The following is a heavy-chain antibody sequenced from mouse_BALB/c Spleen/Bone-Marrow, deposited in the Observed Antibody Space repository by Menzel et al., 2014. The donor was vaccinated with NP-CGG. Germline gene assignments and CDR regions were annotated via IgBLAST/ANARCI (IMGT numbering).Heavy chain of an antibody. CDR3: ARLITRGNFDY. Sequence: EVQVVESGGGLVKPGGSLKLSCAASGFTFSSYAMSWVRQTPEKRLEWVASISSGGSTYYPDSVKGRFTISRDNARNILYLQMSSLRSEDTAMYYCARLITRGNFDYWGQGPSLTVSS. D-gene: IGHD2-4*01. V-gene: IGHV5-6-5*01. J-gene: IGHJ2*03. CDR1: GFTFSSYA. CDR2: ISSGGST.